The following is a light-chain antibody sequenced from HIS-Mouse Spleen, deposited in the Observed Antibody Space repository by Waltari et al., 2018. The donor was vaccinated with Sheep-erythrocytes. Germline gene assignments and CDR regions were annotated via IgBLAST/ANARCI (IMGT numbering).Light chain of an antibody. CDR3: CSYAGSYNHV. Sequence: QSALTQPRSVSGSPGQSVTISCTGTSSDVGGYNYVSWYQQHPGKAPKLILYDVSKRPSGVPDRFPGSKSGNTASLTISGLQAEDEADYYCCSYAGSYNHVFATGTKVTVL. CDR1: SSDVGGYNY. V-gene: IGLV2-11*01. J-gene: IGLJ1*01. CDR2: DVS.